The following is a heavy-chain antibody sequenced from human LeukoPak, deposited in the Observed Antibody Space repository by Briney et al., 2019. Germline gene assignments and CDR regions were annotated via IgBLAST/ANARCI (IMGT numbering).Heavy chain of an antibody. CDR3: AILTRGIAVAEFDY. CDR2: INPSGGST. D-gene: IGHD6-19*01. Sequence: ASVKVSCKASGYTFTSYYMHWVRQAPGQGLEWMGIINPSGGSTSYAQKFQGRVTMTRDTSISTAYMELSRLRSDDTAVYYCAILTRGIAVAEFDYWGQGTLVTVSS. J-gene: IGHJ4*02. V-gene: IGHV1-46*01. CDR1: GYTFTSYY.